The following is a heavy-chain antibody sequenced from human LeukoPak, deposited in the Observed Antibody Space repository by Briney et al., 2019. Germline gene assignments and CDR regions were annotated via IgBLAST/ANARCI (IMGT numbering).Heavy chain of an antibody. CDR1: GYTFTSYG. D-gene: IGHD3-22*01. V-gene: IGHV1-18*01. CDR3: ARDRGYYDSSGFLFRYYGMDV. Sequence: GASVKVSCKASGYTFTSYGISWVRQAPGQGLVWMGWISAYNGNTNYAQKLQGRVTMTTDTSTSTAYMELRSLRSDDTAVYYCARDRGYYDSSGFLFRYYGMDVWGQGTTVTVSS. J-gene: IGHJ6*02. CDR2: ISAYNGNT.